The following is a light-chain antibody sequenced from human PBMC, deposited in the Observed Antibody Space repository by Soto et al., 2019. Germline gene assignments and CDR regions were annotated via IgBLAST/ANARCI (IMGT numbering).Light chain of an antibody. CDR3: QQYNSYSPT. Sequence: DIQMTQSPPTLSASVGDRVTITCRASQSISSWLAWYQQKPGKAPKLLIYDASSLESGVPSRFSGSGSGTEFTLTIRSLQPDDFATYYCQQYNSYSPTFGQGTKLEIK. J-gene: IGKJ2*01. CDR1: QSISSW. V-gene: IGKV1-5*01. CDR2: DAS.